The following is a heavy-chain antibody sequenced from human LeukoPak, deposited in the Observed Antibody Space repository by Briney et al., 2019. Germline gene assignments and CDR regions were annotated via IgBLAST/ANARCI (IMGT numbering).Heavy chain of an antibody. CDR1: GYTFTGYY. CDR3: ARGPPGKVVGIAIGLFDP. J-gene: IGHJ5*02. Sequence: ASVKVSCKASGYTFTGYYMHWVRQAPGQGLEWMGWIKPNNGGTNYAQKFQGRVTMTRDTSISTAYMELSRLRSDDTAVYYCARGPPGKVVGIAIGLFDPWGQGTLVTVSS. D-gene: IGHD2-21*01. V-gene: IGHV1-2*02. CDR2: IKPNNGGT.